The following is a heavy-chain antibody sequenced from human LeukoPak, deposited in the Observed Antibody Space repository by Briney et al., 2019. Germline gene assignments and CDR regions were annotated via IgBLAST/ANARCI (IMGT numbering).Heavy chain of an antibody. J-gene: IGHJ3*02. CDR3: ARAVPAPGTPENAFDI. Sequence: GGSLRLSCAASGFTFSTYAMHWVRQAPGKGLEWVAVISRDGTDQYYADSVKVRLTISRDNSQSTLYLHMNSLSTEDTALYYCARAVPAPGTPENAFDIWGQGTMVTVSS. D-gene: IGHD6-13*01. V-gene: IGHV3-30*04. CDR2: ISRDGTDQ. CDR1: GFTFSTYA.